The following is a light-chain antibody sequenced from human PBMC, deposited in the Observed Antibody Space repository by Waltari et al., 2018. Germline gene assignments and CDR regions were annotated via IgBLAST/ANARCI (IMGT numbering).Light chain of an antibody. CDR2: SNY. CDR3: AAWDDSLNGWV. J-gene: IGLJ3*02. Sequence: QSVLTQPPSASGTPGQRVTIPCSGSSPNIGTNPVNWHQQLPGTSPKLLIYSNYQRPSGVPERYSGSKSGTSASLAISGLQSEDEADYYCAAWDDSLNGWVFGGGTKLTVL. V-gene: IGLV1-44*01. CDR1: SPNIGTNP.